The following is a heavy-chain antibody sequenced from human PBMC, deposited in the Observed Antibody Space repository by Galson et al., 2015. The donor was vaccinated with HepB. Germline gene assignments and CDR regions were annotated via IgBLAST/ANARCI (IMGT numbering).Heavy chain of an antibody. V-gene: IGHV1-69*13. D-gene: IGHD6-13*01. Sequence: SVKVSCKASGGTFSSYAISWVRQAPGQGLEWMGGIIPIFGTANYAQKFQGRVTITADESTSTAYMELSSLRSEDTAVYYCARDRVWIAAAGLMYFDYWGQVTLVTVSS. CDR1: GGTFSSYA. CDR2: IIPIFGTA. J-gene: IGHJ4*02. CDR3: ARDRVWIAAAGLMYFDY.